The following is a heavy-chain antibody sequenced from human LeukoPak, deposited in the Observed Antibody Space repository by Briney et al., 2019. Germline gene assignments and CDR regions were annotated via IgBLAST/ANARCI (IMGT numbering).Heavy chain of an antibody. D-gene: IGHD2-8*01. CDR1: GFTFSSYW. CDR2: INSDGSIR. V-gene: IGHV3-74*01. J-gene: IGHJ5*02. Sequence: GGSLRLSCAASGFTFSSYWMNWARQAPGKGLVWVSRINSDGSIRSYADSVKGRFTISRDNAKNTLYLQMNSLRAEDTAVYYCARVGYCTNGVCYSSHWFDPWGQGTLVTVFS. CDR3: ARVGYCTNGVCYSSHWFDP.